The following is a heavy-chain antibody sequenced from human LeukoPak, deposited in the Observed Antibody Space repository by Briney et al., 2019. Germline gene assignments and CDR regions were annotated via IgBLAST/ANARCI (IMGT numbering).Heavy chain of an antibody. Sequence: SETLSLTCTVSGGSISTYYWSWIRQPPGKGLEWIGYIYYSGSTNYNPSLKSRVTISVDTSRNQFSLKLSSVTAADAAVYYCARPFSSGWLAPFGFWGQGTLVTVSS. D-gene: IGHD6-19*01. CDR2: IYYSGST. J-gene: IGHJ4*02. CDR3: ARPFSSGWLAPFGF. CDR1: GGSISTYY. V-gene: IGHV4-59*01.